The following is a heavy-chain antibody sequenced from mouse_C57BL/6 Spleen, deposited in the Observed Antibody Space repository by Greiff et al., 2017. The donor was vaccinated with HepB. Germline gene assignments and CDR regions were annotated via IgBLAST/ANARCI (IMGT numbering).Heavy chain of an antibody. D-gene: IGHD2-4*01. CDR3: ARAYDFPGYCDV. V-gene: IGHV5-4*01. Sequence: EVQRVESGGGLVKPGGSLKLSCAASGFTFSSYAMSWVRQTPEKRLEWVATISDGGSYTYYPDNVKGRFTISRDNAKNNLYLQMSHLKSEDTAMYYCARAYDFPGYCDVWGTGTTVTVSS. CDR1: GFTFSSYA. CDR2: ISDGGSYT. J-gene: IGHJ1*03.